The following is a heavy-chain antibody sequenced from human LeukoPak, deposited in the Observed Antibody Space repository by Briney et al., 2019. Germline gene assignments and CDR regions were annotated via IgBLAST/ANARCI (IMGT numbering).Heavy chain of an antibody. CDR3: ARDANYYDSRGENYFNC. J-gene: IGHJ4*02. V-gene: IGHV3-30-3*01. D-gene: IGHD3-22*01. CDR2: ISYDGSNK. CDR1: GFTFSSYA. Sequence: GGSLRLSCAASGFTFSSYAMHWVRQAPGKGLEWVAVISYDGSNKYYADSVKGRFTISRDNAKNSLYLQLNSLRAEDTAVYYCARDANYYDSRGENYFNCRGQGTLVTVSS.